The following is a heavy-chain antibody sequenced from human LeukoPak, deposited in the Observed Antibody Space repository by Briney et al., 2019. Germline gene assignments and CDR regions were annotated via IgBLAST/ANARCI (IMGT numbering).Heavy chain of an antibody. CDR1: GYTFTGYY. Sequence: GASVKVSCKASGYTFTGYYMHWVRQAPGQGLEWMGWINPNSGGTNYAQKFQGRVTMTRDTSISTAYMELSRLRSDDTAVYYCARVSGSYEVDFDYWGQGTLVTVSS. D-gene: IGHD1-26*01. V-gene: IGHV1-2*02. CDR3: ARVSGSYEVDFDY. CDR2: INPNSGGT. J-gene: IGHJ4*02.